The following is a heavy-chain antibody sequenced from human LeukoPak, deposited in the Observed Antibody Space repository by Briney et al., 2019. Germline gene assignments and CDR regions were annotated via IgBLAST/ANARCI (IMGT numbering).Heavy chain of an antibody. CDR2: IKQDGSEK. J-gene: IGHJ6*01. D-gene: IGHD2-15*01. CDR3: ARETSYCSGGSCYPLPPIYDYYGMDV. Sequence: GGSLRLSCAASGFTFSSSWMSSVRQAPGKGLEWVANIKQDGSEKNYVASVKGRFTISRDNAKHSLYLQMNSLRAEDTAVYYCARETSYCSGGSCYPLPPIYDYYGMDVGGQGTTVTVSS. V-gene: IGHV3-7*01. CDR1: GFTFSSSW.